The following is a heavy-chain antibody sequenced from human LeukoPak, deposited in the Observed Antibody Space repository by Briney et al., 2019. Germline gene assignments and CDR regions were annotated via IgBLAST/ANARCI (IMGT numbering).Heavy chain of an antibody. V-gene: IGHV3-7*01. CDR3: ARGLAAPDH. CDR1: GFTFSSYW. Sequence: GGSLRLSCAAAGFTFSSYWMSWGRQPPGEGLEWVANIKQDGSETHYVDSVKGRFTISRDNAKNSLSLQMTTLRGEDTALYYCARGLAAPDHWGQGTLVTVSS. D-gene: IGHD3-9*01. CDR2: IKQDGSET. J-gene: IGHJ4*02.